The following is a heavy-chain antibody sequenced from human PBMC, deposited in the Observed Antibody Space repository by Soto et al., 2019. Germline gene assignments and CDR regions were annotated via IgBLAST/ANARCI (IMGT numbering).Heavy chain of an antibody. CDR1: GFNFNQYW. CDR2: IKQDGSDK. J-gene: IGHJ4*02. V-gene: IGHV3-7*01. D-gene: IGHD2-15*01. Sequence: EAQLVESGGGLVQPGGSLRLSCSASGFNFNQYWMSWVRQAPGKGLEWVANIKQDGSDKNYVGSVRGRFTISRDNAKNSLYLQMDRLRVEDTALYYCESGGGWSFDSWGQGTLVTVSS. CDR3: ESGGGWSFDS.